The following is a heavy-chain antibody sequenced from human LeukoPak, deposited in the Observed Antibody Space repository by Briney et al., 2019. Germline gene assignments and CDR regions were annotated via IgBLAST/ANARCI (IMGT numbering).Heavy chain of an antibody. J-gene: IGHJ4*02. CDR2: VNPNSGGT. CDR3: ARTGAYYSGMYYFDY. V-gene: IGHV1-2*02. Sequence: ASVKVSCKASGYTFTSYSMSWVRQAPGQGLEWMGWVNPNSGGTNYAQNFQGRVTMTRGTSISTAYMELSRLRSDDTALYYCARTGAYYSGMYYFDYWGQGTLVTVSS. CDR1: GYTFTSYS. D-gene: IGHD3-22*01.